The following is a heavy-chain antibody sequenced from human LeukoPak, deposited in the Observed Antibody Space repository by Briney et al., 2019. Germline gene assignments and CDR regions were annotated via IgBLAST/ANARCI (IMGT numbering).Heavy chain of an antibody. CDR2: VFYSGTT. Sequence: SETLSLTCNVSGDYITTTNYYWAWIRQPPGKGLEWIASVFYSGTTYYNPSLKSRVVISMDTSRKQISLRLSSVAATDTAIYYCARRSRLYKHETTGYHDSWGQGTLVTVSS. D-gene: IGHD3-9*01. V-gene: IGHV4-39*01. J-gene: IGHJ4*02. CDR3: ARRSRLYKHETTGYHDS. CDR1: GDYITTTNYY.